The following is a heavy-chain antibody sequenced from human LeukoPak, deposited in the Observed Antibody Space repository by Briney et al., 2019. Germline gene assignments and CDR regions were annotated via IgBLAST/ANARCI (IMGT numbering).Heavy chain of an antibody. V-gene: IGHV4-61*05. CDR2: IYYSGST. CDR1: GGSISSSSYY. CDR3: ARHGATVPFDY. J-gene: IGHJ4*02. D-gene: IGHD1-26*01. Sequence: PSETLSLTCTVSGGSISSSSYYWSWIRQPPGKGLEWIGYIYYSGSTNYNPSLKSRVTISVDTSKNQFSLKLSSVTAADTAVYYCARHGATVPFDYWGQGTLVTASS.